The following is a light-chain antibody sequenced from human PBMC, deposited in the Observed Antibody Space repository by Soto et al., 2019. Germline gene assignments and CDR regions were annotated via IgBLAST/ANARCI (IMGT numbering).Light chain of an antibody. Sequence: QSVLTQPASVSGSPGQSIAISCTGTSSDAGSYNLVSWYQQHPGKAPKLIVYEASKRPSGVSDRFSGSKSGNTASLTISGLLAEDQADYYCCSYPSGSTFYVFGPGTTVTVL. CDR1: SSDAGSYNL. CDR2: EAS. J-gene: IGLJ1*01. CDR3: CSYPSGSTFYV. V-gene: IGLV2-23*02.